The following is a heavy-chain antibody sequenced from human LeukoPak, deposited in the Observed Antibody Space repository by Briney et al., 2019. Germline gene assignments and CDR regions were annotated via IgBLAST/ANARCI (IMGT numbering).Heavy chain of an antibody. CDR2: ISGSGTTI. V-gene: IGHV3-11*01. D-gene: IGHD6-13*01. J-gene: IGHJ4*02. Sequence: GGSLRLSCAASGFTFSDHYMTWIRQAPGKGLEWVSSISGSGTTIYYADSVKGRFTISRDNAKKSLFVHMNSLRAEDAAVYYCATRGGYSSSWDGDFGHWGQGTLVTVSS. CDR3: ATRGGYSSSWDGDFGH. CDR1: GFTFSDHY.